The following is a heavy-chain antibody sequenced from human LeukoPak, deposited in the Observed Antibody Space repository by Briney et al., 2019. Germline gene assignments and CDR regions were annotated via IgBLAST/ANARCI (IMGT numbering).Heavy chain of an antibody. Sequence: PGGSLILSCAASRFTFSNAWMSWVRQAPGKGLEWVGHIKSKTDGGTTDYAAPVKGRFTISRDDSKNTLYLQMNSLRTEDTAVYYCTTDRDYGDYPEYYFDYWGQGTLVTVSS. CDR1: RFTFSNAW. CDR2: IKSKTDGGTT. V-gene: IGHV3-15*01. J-gene: IGHJ4*02. D-gene: IGHD4-17*01. CDR3: TTDRDYGDYPEYYFDY.